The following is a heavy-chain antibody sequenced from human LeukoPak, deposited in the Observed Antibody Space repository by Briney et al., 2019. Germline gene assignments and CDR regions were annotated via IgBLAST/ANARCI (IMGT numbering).Heavy chain of an antibody. CDR2: VSWNSGSI. J-gene: IGHJ4*02. CDR3: AKKGSGSYFDY. Sequence: GGSLRLSCAASGFTFDDYAMHWVRQAPGKGLEWVSGVSWNSGSIGYADSVKGRFTFSRDNAKNSLYLQMNSLRAEDTALYYCAKKGSGSYFDYWGQGTLVTVSS. D-gene: IGHD3-10*01. CDR1: GFTFDDYA. V-gene: IGHV3-9*01.